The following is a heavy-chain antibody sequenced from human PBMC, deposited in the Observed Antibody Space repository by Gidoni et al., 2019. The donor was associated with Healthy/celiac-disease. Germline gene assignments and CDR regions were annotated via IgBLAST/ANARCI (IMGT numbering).Heavy chain of an antibody. J-gene: IGHJ5*02. CDR1: GGSVSSGSYY. CDR2: IYYSGST. V-gene: IGHV4-61*01. Sequence: QVQLQESGPGLVKPSETLSLTCTVSGGSVSSGSYYWSWIRQPPGKGLEWIGYIYYSGSTNYNPSLKSRVTISVDTSKNQFSLKLSSVTAADTAVYYCARDFVVVPAASRGDNWFDPWGQGTLVTVSS. CDR3: ARDFVVVPAASRGDNWFDP. D-gene: IGHD2-2*01.